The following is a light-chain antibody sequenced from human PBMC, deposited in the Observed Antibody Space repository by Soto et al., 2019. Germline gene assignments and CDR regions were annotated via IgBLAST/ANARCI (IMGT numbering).Light chain of an antibody. CDR2: AAS. Sequence: DIQLTQSPSFLSASVGDRVTITCRASQAISGTLAWYQQKPGRAPKLLIYAASALQSGVPPRFSGGGSGREFTLTIYSLQPEDVATYWCQQLTTYPRFTFGQGTKLEIK. V-gene: IGKV1-9*01. J-gene: IGKJ2*01. CDR3: QQLTTYPRFT. CDR1: QAISGT.